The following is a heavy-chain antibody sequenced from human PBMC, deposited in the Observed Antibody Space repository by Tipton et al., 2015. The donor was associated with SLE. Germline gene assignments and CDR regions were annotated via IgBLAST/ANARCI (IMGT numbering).Heavy chain of an antibody. J-gene: IGHJ3*02. D-gene: IGHD6-13*01. CDR1: GFTVSGNY. Sequence: AVSGFTVSGNYMNWVRQAPGKGLEWVSAIFSSGSTYYADSVKGRFTISRDNSKNTLYLQMNSLRAEDTAVYYCARECVVAAAGPCDAFDIGGQGTMLTVSS. CDR3: ARECVVAAAGPCDAFDI. V-gene: IGHV3-66*01. CDR2: IFSSGST.